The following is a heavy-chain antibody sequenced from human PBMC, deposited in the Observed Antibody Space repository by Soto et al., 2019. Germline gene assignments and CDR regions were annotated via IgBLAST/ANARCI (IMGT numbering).Heavy chain of an antibody. J-gene: IGHJ4*02. CDR1: GYTFTYYA. CDR3: ARFSGSVV. CDR2: INTGNGNT. V-gene: IGHV1-3*04. D-gene: IGHD1-1*01. Sequence: QVQLVQSGPEVKKPGASVKVSCKTSGYTFTYYALHWVRQAPGQGLQWMGWINTGNGNTKYSQNLQGRLTITRDTSATTLSMELSSLRSEDTAVYYCARFSGSVVWGQGTLVTVSS.